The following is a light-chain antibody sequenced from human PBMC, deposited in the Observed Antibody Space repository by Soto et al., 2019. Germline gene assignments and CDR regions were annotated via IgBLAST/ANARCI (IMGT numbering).Light chain of an antibody. CDR3: QQYNNWPYI. CDR2: GAS. Sequence: EIVMTQSPATLSVSPGERATLSCRASQSVSSNLAWYQHKPGQAPRLLIYGASTRATGIPARFSGSGSGTEFTLTIRSLQSEDFAVYYCQQYNNWPYIFGQGTKLEIK. J-gene: IGKJ2*01. V-gene: IGKV3-15*01. CDR1: QSVSSN.